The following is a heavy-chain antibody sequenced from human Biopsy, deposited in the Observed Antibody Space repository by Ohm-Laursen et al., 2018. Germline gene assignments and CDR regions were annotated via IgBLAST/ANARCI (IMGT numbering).Heavy chain of an antibody. V-gene: IGHV1-2*02. D-gene: IGHD3-3*01. Sequence: GASVKVSCKAPADSFVGYDIHWVRQAPGQGLEWMGSIYPNNGATKNAQKFQGRVSMTRDTSVSTAYLELSSLRSDDTAIYYCARDLLEWSLPSWGQGTLVTVSS. CDR1: ADSFVGYD. CDR3: ARDLLEWSLPS. CDR2: IYPNNGAT. J-gene: IGHJ4*02.